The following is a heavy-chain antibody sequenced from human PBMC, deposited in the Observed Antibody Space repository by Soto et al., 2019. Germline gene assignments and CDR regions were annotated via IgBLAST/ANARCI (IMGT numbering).Heavy chain of an antibody. V-gene: IGHV1-18*01. CDR2: ISAKNGDT. CDR3: ARGSGEVAGYYFDY. D-gene: IGHD2-15*01. J-gene: IGHJ4*02. Sequence: QVQLVQSGAEVKKPGASVKVSCKASGYTFTSFGISWVRQAPGRGLEWMGWISAKNGDTKSAQKVQGRVSMTTDTSTSTAYMELRSLRSDDTAVYYCARGSGEVAGYYFDYWGQGTLDTVSS. CDR1: GYTFTSFG.